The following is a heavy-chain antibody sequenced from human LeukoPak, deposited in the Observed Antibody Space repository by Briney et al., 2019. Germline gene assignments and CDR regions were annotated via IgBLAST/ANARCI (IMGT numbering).Heavy chain of an antibody. CDR3: ARDIRSDYGSGKGYFDY. J-gene: IGHJ4*02. Sequence: SETLSLTCAVSGGSISSGGYSWSWIRQPPGKGLEWIGYIYHSGSTYYNPSLKSRVTISVDRSKNQFSLKLSSVTAADTAVYYCARDIRSDYGSGKGYFDYWGQGTLVTVSS. CDR2: IYHSGST. V-gene: IGHV4-30-2*01. D-gene: IGHD3-10*01. CDR1: GGSISSGGYS.